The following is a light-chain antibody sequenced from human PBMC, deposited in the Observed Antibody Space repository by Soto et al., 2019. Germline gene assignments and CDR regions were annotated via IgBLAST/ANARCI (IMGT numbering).Light chain of an antibody. J-gene: IGLJ1*01. CDR1: SSNIGNNY. Sequence: QPVLTQPPSGSAAPVQRLTISCSRSSSNIGNNYVSWYQQLPGTAPKLLIYENNKRPSGIPDRFSGSKSGNTASLTVTGLQTEDEADYYCSSYAGTHIVFGTGTKVTVL. CDR3: SSYAGTHIV. CDR2: ENN. V-gene: IGLV1-51*02.